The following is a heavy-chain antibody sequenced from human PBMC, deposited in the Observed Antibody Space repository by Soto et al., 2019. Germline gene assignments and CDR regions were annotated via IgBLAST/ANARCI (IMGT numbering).Heavy chain of an antibody. CDR3: ARDGGLYYYGPGSYLPPSHH. J-gene: IGHJ1*01. CDR2: IIPIFGTA. V-gene: IGHV1-69*01. D-gene: IGHD3-10*01. Sequence: QVQLVQSGAEVKKPGSSVKVSCKASGGTFSSYAISWVRQAPGQGLEWMGGIIPIFGTANYAQKFQGRVTITADESTSKAYMGWSSLRSEDTPVYYCARDGGLYYYGPGSYLPPSHHGGRGTLVTVSS. CDR1: GGTFSSYA.